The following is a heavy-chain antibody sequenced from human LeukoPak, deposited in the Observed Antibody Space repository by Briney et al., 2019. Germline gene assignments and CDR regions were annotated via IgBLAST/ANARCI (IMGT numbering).Heavy chain of an antibody. CDR3: ARGSSRWNDGDWFDP. Sequence: GGSLRLSCAASGFTFSDYGMHWVRQAPGKGLEWVAVIWSDGSHKYYADSVKGRSTISRDNSKNTLYLQMSSLRAEDTAVYYCARGSSRWNDGDWFDPWGQGTLVTVSS. CDR1: GFTFSDYG. V-gene: IGHV3-33*01. J-gene: IGHJ5*02. D-gene: IGHD1-1*01. CDR2: IWSDGSHK.